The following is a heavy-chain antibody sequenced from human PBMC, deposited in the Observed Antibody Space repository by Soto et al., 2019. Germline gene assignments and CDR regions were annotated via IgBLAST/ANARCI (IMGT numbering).Heavy chain of an antibody. CDR3: TKSSPPRITIFGVVLSPTYYFDY. CDR1: GFTFGDYA. D-gene: IGHD3-3*01. V-gene: IGHV3-49*03. J-gene: IGHJ4*02. Sequence: GGSLRLSCTASGFTFGDYAMSWFRQAPGKGLEWVGFIRSKAYGGTTEYAASVKGRFTISRDDSKSIAYLQMNSLKTEDTAVYYCTKSSPPRITIFGVVLSPTYYFDYWGQGTLVTVSS. CDR2: IRSKAYGGTT.